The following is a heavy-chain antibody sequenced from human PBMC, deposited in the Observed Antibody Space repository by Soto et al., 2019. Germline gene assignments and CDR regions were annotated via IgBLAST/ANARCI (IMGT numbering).Heavy chain of an antibody. CDR2: IFSNDEK. CDR3: ARGYYDSSGYYFKY. J-gene: IGHJ4*02. CDR1: GFSLSNARMG. Sequence: QVTLKDSGPVLVKPTETLTLTCTVSGFSLSNARMGVSWIRQPPGKALEWLAHIFSNDEKSYSTSLKSRLTIYKDTSKSQVVLTMTNMDPLDTATYYCARGYYDSSGYYFKYWGQGTLVTVSS. D-gene: IGHD3-22*01. V-gene: IGHV2-26*01.